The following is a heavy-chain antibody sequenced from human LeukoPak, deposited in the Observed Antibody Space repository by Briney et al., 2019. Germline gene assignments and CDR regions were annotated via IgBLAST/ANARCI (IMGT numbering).Heavy chain of an antibody. CDR3: AKARRSGGITMVRGVKDRGWFDP. CDR1: GFTFSDSY. V-gene: IGHV3-30*18. J-gene: IGHJ5*02. CDR2: ISYDGSNK. Sequence: PGGSLRLSCAASGFTFSDSYMTWIRQAPGKGLEWVAIISYDGSNKYYADSVKGRFTISRDNSKNTLYLQMSSLRAEDTAVYYCAKARRSGGITMVRGVKDRGWFDPWGQGTLVTVSS. D-gene: IGHD3-10*01.